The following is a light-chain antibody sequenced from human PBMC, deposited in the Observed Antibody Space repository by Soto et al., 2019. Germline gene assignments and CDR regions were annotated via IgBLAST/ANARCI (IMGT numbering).Light chain of an antibody. CDR2: DVS. V-gene: IGLV2-11*01. J-gene: IGLJ3*02. CDR3: CSYAGNSLWV. Sequence: QSALTQPRSVSGSPGQSVTISCTGSSSDVGGSNFVSWYQQHPVKAPKLVIYDVSKRPSGVPDRFSGSKSGNTASLTISGLQAEDVADYYCCSYAGNSLWVFGGGTKLTVL. CDR1: SSDVGGSNF.